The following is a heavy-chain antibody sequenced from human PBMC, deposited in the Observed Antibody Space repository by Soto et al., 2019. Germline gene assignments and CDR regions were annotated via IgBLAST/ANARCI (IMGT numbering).Heavy chain of an antibody. CDR3: AARVGSSALYYYGMDV. CDR1: GYRFTNYW. V-gene: IGHV5-51*01. Sequence: HGESLKISCKGSGYRFTNYWIGWVRQMPGKGLEWMGIIDPGDSDTRYSPSFQGQVTISVDKSISTAYLQWSSLKASDTAMYYCAARVGSSALYYYGMDVWGQGTTVTVSS. D-gene: IGHD3-10*01. CDR2: IDPGDSDT. J-gene: IGHJ6*02.